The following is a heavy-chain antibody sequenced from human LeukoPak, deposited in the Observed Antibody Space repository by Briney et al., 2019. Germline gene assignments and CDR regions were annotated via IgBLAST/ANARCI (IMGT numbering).Heavy chain of an antibody. CDR1: GGSISSALYH. V-gene: IGHV4-39*07. CDR2: VYYTGST. Sequence: SETLSLTCTVSGGSISSALYHWGWIRQPPGKNLEWLGSVYYTGSTHNNPSLKSRVTMSVDTSKNQFSLKLSSVTAADTAVYYCARQYYYYYMDVWGKGTTVTISS. CDR3: ARQYYYYYMDV. J-gene: IGHJ6*03.